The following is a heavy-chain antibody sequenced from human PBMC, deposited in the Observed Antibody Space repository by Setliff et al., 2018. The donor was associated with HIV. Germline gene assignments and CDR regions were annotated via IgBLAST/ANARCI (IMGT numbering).Heavy chain of an antibody. CDR2: LNPNSHNT. V-gene: IGHV1-8*01. J-gene: IGHJ1*01. CDR3: ARASWEWEPSAEYFQH. Sequence: ASVKVSCKPSEYSFTSYDINWVRQATGQGLEWMGWLNPNSHNTGYAQKFQGRVAMTWDTSISTAYVVLRSLRSDDTAVYYCARASWEWEPSAEYFQHWGQGTLVTVSS. CDR1: EYSFTSYD. D-gene: IGHD1-26*01.